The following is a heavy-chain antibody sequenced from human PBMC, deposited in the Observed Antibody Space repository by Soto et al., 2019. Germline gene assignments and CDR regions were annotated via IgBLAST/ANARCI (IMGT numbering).Heavy chain of an antibody. Sequence: QVQLQESGPGLVKPSQTLSLTCTVSGGSISSYDWSWIRQPPGTGLEWIGFIYYSGSTNYNPSLQSRVTLSVDTSKNQFSLKLSSVTAADPAVYYCARHPDHSSGPDYWGQGTLVTVSS. J-gene: IGHJ4*02. CDR2: IYYSGST. CDR3: ARHPDHSSGPDY. D-gene: IGHD3-22*01. V-gene: IGHV4-59*08. CDR1: GGSISSYD.